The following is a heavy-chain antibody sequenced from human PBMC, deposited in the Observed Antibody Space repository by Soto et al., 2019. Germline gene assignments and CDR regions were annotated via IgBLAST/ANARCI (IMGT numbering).Heavy chain of an antibody. CDR1: GFTFDDYA. D-gene: IGHD3-22*01. V-gene: IGHV3-9*01. CDR2: ISWDSGSI. J-gene: IGHJ4*02. Sequence: EVQLVESGGGLVQPGRSLRLSCAASGFTFDDYAMHWVRQAPGKGLEWVSGISWDSGSIGYADSVKGRFTISRDNAKKSLYLQMNSLRAEDTALYYCAKDPGYYDDSSGYPAYWGQGTLVTVSS. CDR3: AKDPGYYDDSSGYPAY.